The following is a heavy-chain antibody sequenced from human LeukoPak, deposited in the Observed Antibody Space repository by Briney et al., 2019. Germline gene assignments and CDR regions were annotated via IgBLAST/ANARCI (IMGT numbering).Heavy chain of an antibody. CDR3: ARDSSPYYYGSGSHDY. D-gene: IGHD3-10*01. J-gene: IGHJ4*02. Sequence: GRSLRLSCAASGFTFSSYAMHWVRKAPGKGLEWVAVISYDGSNKYYADSVKGRCTISRDNSKNTLYLQMNSLRAEDTAVYYCARDSSPYYYGSGSHDYWGQGTLVTVSS. V-gene: IGHV3-30*04. CDR2: ISYDGSNK. CDR1: GFTFSSYA.